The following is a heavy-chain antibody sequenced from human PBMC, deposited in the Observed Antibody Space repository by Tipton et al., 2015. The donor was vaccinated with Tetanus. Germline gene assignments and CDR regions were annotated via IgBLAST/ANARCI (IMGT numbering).Heavy chain of an antibody. Sequence: QSGAEVKKPGSSVKVSCKASGGTFSSYAISWVRQAPGQGLEWMGGIIPIFGTANYAQKFQGRVTITADESTSTAHMELSSLRSGDTAVYYRARAGLYRGYETYNYHGMDVWGQGTAVTVSS. CDR1: GGTFSSYA. V-gene: IGHV1-69*01. CDR3: ARAGLYRGYETYNYHGMDV. D-gene: IGHD5-12*01. CDR2: IIPIFGTA. J-gene: IGHJ6*02.